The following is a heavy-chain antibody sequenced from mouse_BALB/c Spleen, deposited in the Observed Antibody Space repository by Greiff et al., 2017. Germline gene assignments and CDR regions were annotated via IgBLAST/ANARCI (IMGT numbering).Heavy chain of an antibody. CDR2: IYYSGTI. Sequence: EVKLQESGPGLVKPSQTVSLTCTVTGISITTGNYRWSWIRQFPGNKLEWIGYIYYSGTITYNPSLTSRTTITRDTSKNQFFLEMNSLTAEDTATYYCARTGGYFDVWGAGTTVTVSS. J-gene: IGHJ1*01. CDR3: ARTGGYFDV. V-gene: IGHV3-5*02. D-gene: IGHD4-1*01. CDR1: GISITTGNYR.